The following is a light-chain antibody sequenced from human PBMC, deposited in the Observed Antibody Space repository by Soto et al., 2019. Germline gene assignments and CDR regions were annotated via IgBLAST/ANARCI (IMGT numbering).Light chain of an antibody. Sequence: EIVLTQSPGTLSLSPGDRATLSCRASQTITRSSLAWYQQNPGQGPRLLIFGASIRATGVPDRFSVSGSGTDFTLTISSLEPEDFAVYYCQQYVNSPITFGPGTRLEI. J-gene: IGKJ5*01. V-gene: IGKV3-20*01. CDR3: QQYVNSPIT. CDR1: QTITRSS. CDR2: GAS.